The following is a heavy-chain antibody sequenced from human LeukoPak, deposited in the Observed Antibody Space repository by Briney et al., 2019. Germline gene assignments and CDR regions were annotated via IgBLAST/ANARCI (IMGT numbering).Heavy chain of an antibody. Sequence: PSETLSLTCTVSGGSISTYYWSWSRQPPGKGLEWIGYIYYSGSTNYNPSLKSRITISVDTSRNQFSLSLSSVTAADTAVYYCARGTVQMGMGERYFDNWGQGTLSPSPQ. D-gene: IGHD1-1*01. CDR1: GGSISTYY. J-gene: IGHJ4*02. CDR2: IYYSGST. V-gene: IGHV4-59*01. CDR3: ARGTVQMGMGERYFDN.